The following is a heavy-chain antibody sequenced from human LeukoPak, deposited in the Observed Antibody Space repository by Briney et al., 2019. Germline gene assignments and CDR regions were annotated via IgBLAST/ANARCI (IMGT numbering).Heavy chain of an antibody. Sequence: PGRSLRLYCAVSGFIFSDYGFHWVRQAPGKGLEWVAVTRFDGSIKQYADSVKGRFTISRDDSKNTLYLQMNSLKSEDTAVYYCARCGGTRQYYCDYWGRGTLVTVSS. V-gene: IGHV3-33*01. CDR3: ARCGGTRQYYCDY. CDR2: TRFDGSIK. J-gene: IGHJ4*02. CDR1: GFIFSDYG. D-gene: IGHD1-1*01.